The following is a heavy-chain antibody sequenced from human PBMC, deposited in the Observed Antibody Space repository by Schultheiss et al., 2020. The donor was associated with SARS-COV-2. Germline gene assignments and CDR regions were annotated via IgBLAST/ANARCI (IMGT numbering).Heavy chain of an antibody. J-gene: IGHJ4*02. V-gene: IGHV1-69*13. CDR1: GGTFSSYA. CDR3: ARDLPMVRGVIGY. Sequence: LVKVSCKASGGTFSSYAISWVRQAPGQGLEWMGGIIPIFGTANYAQKFQGRVTITADESTSTAYMELSSLRSEDTAVYYCARDLPMVRGVIGYWGQGTLVTVSS. D-gene: IGHD3-10*01. CDR2: IIPIFGTA.